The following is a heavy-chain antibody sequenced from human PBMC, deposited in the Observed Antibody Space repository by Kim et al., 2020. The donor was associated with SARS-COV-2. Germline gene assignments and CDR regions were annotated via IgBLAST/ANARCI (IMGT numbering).Heavy chain of an antibody. CDR2: MNPNSGNT. Sequence: ASVKVSCKASGYTFTSYDINWVRQATGQGLEWMGWMNPNSGNTGYAQKFQGRVTMTRKTSISTAYMELSSLRSKDTAVYYCARGNRGEITIFGVVILNNWFDPWGQGTLVTVSS. V-gene: IGHV1-8*01. J-gene: IGHJ5*02. D-gene: IGHD3-3*01. CDR1: GYTFTSYD. CDR3: ARGNRGEITIFGVVILNNWFDP.